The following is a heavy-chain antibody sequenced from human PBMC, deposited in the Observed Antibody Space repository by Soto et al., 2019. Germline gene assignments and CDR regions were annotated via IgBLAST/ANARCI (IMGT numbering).Heavy chain of an antibody. CDR2: IIPIFGTA. V-gene: IGHV1-69*13. CDR3: AREGNYYDSSGYDFDY. J-gene: IGHJ4*02. CDR1: GGTFSSYA. D-gene: IGHD3-22*01. Sequence: ASVKVSCKASGGTFSSYAISWVRQAPGQGLEWMGGIIPIFGTANYAQKFQGRVTITADESTSTAYMELSSLRSEDTAVYYCAREGNYYDSSGYDFDYWGQGTLVTVSS.